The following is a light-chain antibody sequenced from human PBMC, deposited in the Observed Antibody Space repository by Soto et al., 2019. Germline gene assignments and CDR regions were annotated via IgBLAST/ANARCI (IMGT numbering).Light chain of an antibody. CDR1: QSVSSY. V-gene: IGKV3-11*01. Sequence: EIVLTQSPATLSLSPGERATLSCRASQSVSSYLGWYQQKPGQAPRLLIYGASSRATGIPARFSGSGSGTDFTLTVSSLEPEDFAVYYCQQRSDWPPTFGQGTKVEIK. CDR3: QQRSDWPPT. J-gene: IGKJ1*01. CDR2: GAS.